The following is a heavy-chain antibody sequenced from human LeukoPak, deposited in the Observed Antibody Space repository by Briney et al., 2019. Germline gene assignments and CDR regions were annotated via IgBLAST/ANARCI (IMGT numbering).Heavy chain of an antibody. Sequence: SETLSLTCTVSGGSISTFCWSWIRQPAGKGLEWIGRIYTRGSTNYTPSLQSRVTMSVDTSKNQFSLKLSSVTAADTAIYYCARGRDSSGYEYYFDYWGQGTLVTVSS. CDR1: GGSISTFC. V-gene: IGHV4-4*07. CDR3: ARGRDSSGYEYYFDY. D-gene: IGHD3-22*01. J-gene: IGHJ4*02. CDR2: IYTRGST.